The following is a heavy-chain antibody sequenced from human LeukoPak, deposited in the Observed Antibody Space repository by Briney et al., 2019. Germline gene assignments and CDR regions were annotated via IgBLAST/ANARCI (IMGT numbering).Heavy chain of an antibody. CDR2: IYYSGST. D-gene: IGHD3-10*01. CDR1: GGSISSGDYY. J-gene: IGHJ5*02. CDR3: ARGEWFGELLNWFDP. V-gene: IGHV4-30-4*08. Sequence: KPSETLSLTCTVSGGSISSGDYYWSWIRQPPGKGLEWIGYIYYSGSTYYNPSLKSRVTISVDTSKNQFSLKLSSVTAADTAVYYCARGEWFGELLNWFDPWGQGTLVTVSS.